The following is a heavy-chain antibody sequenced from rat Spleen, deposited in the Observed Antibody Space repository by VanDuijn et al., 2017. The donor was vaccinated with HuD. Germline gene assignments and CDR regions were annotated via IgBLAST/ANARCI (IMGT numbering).Heavy chain of an antibody. CDR3: TRGLGDY. Sequence: QVQLKESGPGLVQPSQTLSLTCTVSGFSLTINSVHWLRQPPGKGLEWRGGIWGVGSTSYNSVLKSRLSISRDTSKRHVFLEMISLQTDDTAIYICTRGLGDYWGQGVMVTVSS. J-gene: IGHJ2*01. CDR2: IWGVGST. D-gene: IGHD5-1*01. CDR1: GFSLTINS. V-gene: IGHV2-1*01.